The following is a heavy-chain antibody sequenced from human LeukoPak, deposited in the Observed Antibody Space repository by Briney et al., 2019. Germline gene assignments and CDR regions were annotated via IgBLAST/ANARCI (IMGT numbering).Heavy chain of an antibody. D-gene: IGHD4-17*01. CDR2: ISYDGSNK. V-gene: IGHV3-30-3*01. CDR1: GFTFSSYA. Sequence: GGSLRLSCAASGFTFSSYAMHWVRQAPGKGLEWVAVISYDGSNKYYADSVKGRFTISRDNAKNSLYLQMNSLRAEDTAVYYCARDRTSDYGPGYYFDYWGQGTLVTVSS. CDR3: ARDRTSDYGPGYYFDY. J-gene: IGHJ4*02.